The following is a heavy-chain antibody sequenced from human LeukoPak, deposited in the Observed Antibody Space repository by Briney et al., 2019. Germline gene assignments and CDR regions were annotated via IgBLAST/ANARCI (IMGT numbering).Heavy chain of an antibody. CDR2: IRYDGSNK. V-gene: IGHV3-30*02. CDR1: GFTFSSYG. Sequence: PGGSLRLSCAASGFTFSSYGMHWVRQAPGKGLEWVAFIRYDGSNKYYADSVKGRFTISRDNSKNTLYLQMNSLRAEDTAAYYCAKDLSGSEIPDVFDPWGQGTLVTVSS. D-gene: IGHD1-26*01. CDR3: AKDLSGSEIPDVFDP. J-gene: IGHJ5*02.